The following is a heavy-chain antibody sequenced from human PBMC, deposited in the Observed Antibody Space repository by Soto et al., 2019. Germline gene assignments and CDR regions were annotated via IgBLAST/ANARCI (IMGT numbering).Heavy chain of an antibody. J-gene: IGHJ4*02. CDR2: IYHSGST. D-gene: IGHD3-9*01. CDR1: GGSISSGGYS. CDR3: ARAPTYYVFLPVPPYDY. V-gene: IGHV4-30-2*01. Sequence: SETLSLTCAVSGGSISSGGYSWSWIRQPPGKGLEWIGYIYHSGSTNYSPSLKSRVTISVDTSKNQFSLNLNSVTAADTAVYSCARAPTYYVFLPVPPYDYGGQGT.